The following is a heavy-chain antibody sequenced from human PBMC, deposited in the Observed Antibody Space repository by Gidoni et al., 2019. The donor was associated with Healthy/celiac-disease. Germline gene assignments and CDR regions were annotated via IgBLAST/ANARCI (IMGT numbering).Heavy chain of an antibody. J-gene: IGHJ3*02. CDR2: INHSGST. D-gene: IGHD5-18*01. V-gene: IGHV4-34*01. CDR3: ARPHKAMVDDAFDI. Sequence: QVQLQQWGAGLLKPSETLSLTCAVYGGSFSGYYWSWIRQPPGKGLEWIGEINHSGSTNYNPSFKSRVTISVETSKNQFSLKLSSVTAADTAVYYCARPHKAMVDDAFDIWGQGTMVTVSS. CDR1: GGSFSGYY.